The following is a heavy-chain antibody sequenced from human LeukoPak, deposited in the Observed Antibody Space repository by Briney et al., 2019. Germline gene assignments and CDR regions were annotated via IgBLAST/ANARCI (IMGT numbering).Heavy chain of an antibody. CDR2: IYSGGST. CDR3: ARVGDGDSFDY. V-gene: IGHV3-53*01. CDR1: GFTVSSNY. Sequence: GGSLRLSCAASGFTVSSNYMSWVRQAPGKGLEWVSVIYSGGSTYYADSVKGRFTISRDNAKNSLYLQMNSLRAEDTALYYCARVGDGDSFDYWGQGTLVTVSS. D-gene: IGHD3-10*01. J-gene: IGHJ4*02.